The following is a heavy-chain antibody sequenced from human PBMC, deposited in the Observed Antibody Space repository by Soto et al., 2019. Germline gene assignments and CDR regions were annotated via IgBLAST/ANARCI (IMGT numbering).Heavy chain of an antibody. J-gene: IGHJ4*02. D-gene: IGHD3-10*01. CDR2: IYPGDSDT. CDR1: GYSFTSYW. V-gene: IGHV5-51*01. Sequence: PGESLKISCKGSGYSFTSYWIGWVRQMPGKGLEWMGIIYPGDSDTRYSPSFQGQVTISADKSISTAYLQWSSLKASDTAMYYCARRKGSTMVRGVTPNLDYWGQGTLVTVSS. CDR3: ARRKGSTMVRGVTPNLDY.